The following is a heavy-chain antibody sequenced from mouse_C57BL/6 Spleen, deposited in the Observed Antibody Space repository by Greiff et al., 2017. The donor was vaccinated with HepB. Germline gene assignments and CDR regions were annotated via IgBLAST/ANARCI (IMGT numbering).Heavy chain of an antibody. J-gene: IGHJ1*03. CDR2: IDPENGDT. D-gene: IGHD1-1*01. V-gene: IGHV14-4*01. Sequence: DVKLVESGAELVRPGASVKLSCTASGFNIKDDYMHWVKQRPEQGLEWIGWIDPENGDTEYASKFQGKATITADTSSNTAYLQLSSLTSEDTAVYYCTTSYYYGSNWYFDVWGTGTTVTVSS. CDR3: TTSYYYGSNWYFDV. CDR1: GFNIKDDY.